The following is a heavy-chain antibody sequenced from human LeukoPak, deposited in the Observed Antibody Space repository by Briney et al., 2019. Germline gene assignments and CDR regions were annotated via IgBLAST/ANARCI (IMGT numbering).Heavy chain of an antibody. J-gene: IGHJ4*02. V-gene: IGHV3-30*03. D-gene: IGHD5-24*01. Sequence: GGSLRLSCAASGFTLSSYAMSWVRQAPGKGLEWVAVISYDGSNKYYADSVKGRFTISRDNSKNTLYLQMNSLRAEDTAVYYCARSGRTLGVTIYYWGQGTLVTVSS. CDR3: ARSGRTLGVTIYY. CDR2: ISYDGSNK. CDR1: GFTLSSYA.